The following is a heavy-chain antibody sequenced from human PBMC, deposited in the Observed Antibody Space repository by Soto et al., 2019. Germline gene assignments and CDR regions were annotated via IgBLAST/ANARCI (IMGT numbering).Heavy chain of an antibody. CDR3: AADRGPDSGSYAFAFDI. V-gene: IGHV1-58*01. Sequence: GASVKVSCKASGFTFTSSAVQWVRQARGQRLEWIGWIVVGSGNTNYAQKFQERVTITRDMSTSTAYMELSSLRSEDTAVYYCAADRGPDSGSYAFAFDIWGQGTMVTVSS. D-gene: IGHD1-26*01. CDR1: GFTFTSSA. J-gene: IGHJ3*02. CDR2: IVVGSGNT.